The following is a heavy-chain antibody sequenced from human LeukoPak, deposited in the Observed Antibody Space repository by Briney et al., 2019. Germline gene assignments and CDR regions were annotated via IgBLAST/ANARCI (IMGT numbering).Heavy chain of an antibody. CDR1: GDSVSRKSSA. CDR3: ARVSLLWFGELSGIDAFDI. Sequence: SQTLSLTCAISGDSVSRKSSAWNWIRQSPSRGLEWLGRTYYRSKGKNDSAVSVKSRITICPDTSKNHFSLKLSSVTAADTAVYYCARVSLLWFGELSGIDAFDIWGQGTMVTVSS. CDR2: TYYRSKGKN. D-gene: IGHD3-10*01. J-gene: IGHJ3*02. V-gene: IGHV6-1*01.